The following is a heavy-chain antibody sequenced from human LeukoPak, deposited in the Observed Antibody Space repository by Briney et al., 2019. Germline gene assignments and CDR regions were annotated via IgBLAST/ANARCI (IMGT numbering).Heavy chain of an antibody. CDR2: IYYSGST. CDR3: ARTGDSSGYSYYYYYYYMDV. CDR1: GGSISSYY. D-gene: IGHD3-22*01. J-gene: IGHJ6*03. Sequence: PSETLSLTCTVSGGSISSYYWSWIRQPPGKGLEWIGYIYYSGSTNYNPSLKSRVTISVDTSKNQFSLKLSSVTAADTAVYYCARTGDSSGYSYYYYYYYMDVWGKGTTVTVSS. V-gene: IGHV4-59*01.